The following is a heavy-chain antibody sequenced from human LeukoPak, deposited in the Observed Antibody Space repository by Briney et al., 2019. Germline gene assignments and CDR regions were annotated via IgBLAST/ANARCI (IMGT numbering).Heavy chain of an antibody. V-gene: IGHV4-39*07. CDR3: ARVRWELPAGNRFDP. CDR1: GGSISSSSYY. D-gene: IGHD1-26*01. J-gene: IGHJ5*02. Sequence: SETLSLTCTVSGGSISSSSYYWGWIRQPPGKGLEWIGSIYYSGGTYYNPSLKGRVTISVDTSKNQFSLELSSVTAADTAVYYCARVRWELPAGNRFDPWGQGTLVTVSS. CDR2: IYYSGGT.